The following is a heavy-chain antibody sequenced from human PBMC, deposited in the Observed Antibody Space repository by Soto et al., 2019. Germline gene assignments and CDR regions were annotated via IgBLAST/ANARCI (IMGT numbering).Heavy chain of an antibody. CDR3: ARSAPDYYYYGMDV. D-gene: IGHD2-15*01. CDR2: INPNSGGT. V-gene: IGHV1-2*02. Sequence: ASVKVSCKASGYTFTGYYMHWVRQAPGQGLEWMGWINPNSGGTNYAQKFQGRVTMTRDTSISTAYMELSRLRSDDTAVYYCARSAPDYYYYGMDVWGKGTTVSVS. J-gene: IGHJ6*04. CDR1: GYTFTGYY.